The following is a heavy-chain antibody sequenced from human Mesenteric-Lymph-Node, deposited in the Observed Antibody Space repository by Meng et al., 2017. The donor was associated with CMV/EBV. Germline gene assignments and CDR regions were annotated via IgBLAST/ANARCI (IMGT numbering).Heavy chain of an antibody. D-gene: IGHD3-3*01. J-gene: IGHJ6*02. Sequence: SVPVSCQTSVYSFTTYGLTWVRQAPGEGLEWMGWIRLYNGKTNFAQKFQGRLTMITDTFTSTAYMELRSLRSDDTGVYDCARGSGYYDLWSGYESLDVWGQGTTVTVSS. CDR3: ARGSGYYDLWSGYESLDV. CDR2: IRLYNGKT. CDR1: VYSFTTYG. V-gene: IGHV1-18*01.